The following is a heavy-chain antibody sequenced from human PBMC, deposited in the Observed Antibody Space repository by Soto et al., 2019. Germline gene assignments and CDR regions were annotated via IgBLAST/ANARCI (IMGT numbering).Heavy chain of an antibody. Sequence: LRLSCTASGFTFNSYGFNWVRQAPGKGLEWVAVIWYDGNTKYYADSVKGRFTISRDNLRSTVYLQMNSLTAEDTAVYYCARPLVAPVAGPYYYGMDVWGQGTTVTVSS. CDR3: ARPLVAPVAGPYYYGMDV. CDR2: IWYDGNTK. D-gene: IGHD6-19*01. CDR1: GFTFNSYG. J-gene: IGHJ6*02. V-gene: IGHV3-33*01.